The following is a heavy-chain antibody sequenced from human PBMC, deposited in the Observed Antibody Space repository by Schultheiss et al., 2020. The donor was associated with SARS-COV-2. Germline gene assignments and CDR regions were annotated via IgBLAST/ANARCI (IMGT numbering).Heavy chain of an antibody. J-gene: IGHJ4*02. V-gene: IGHV4-39*01. CDR3: ARWSNRYALDY. D-gene: IGHD2-2*01. Sequence: SQTLSLTCTVSGGSISSGGYYWSWIRQHPGKGLEWIGSIYHSGSTNYNPSLKSRVTISVDTSKNQFSLKLSSVTAADTAVYYCARWSNRYALDYWGQGTLVTVSS. CDR2: IYHSGST. CDR1: GGSISSGGYY.